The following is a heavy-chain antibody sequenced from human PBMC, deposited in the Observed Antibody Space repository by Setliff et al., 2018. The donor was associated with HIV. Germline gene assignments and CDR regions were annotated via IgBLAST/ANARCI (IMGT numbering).Heavy chain of an antibody. CDR3: ARGRGSSSSWPIDY. CDR2: IYFTGKT. Sequence: SETLSLTCTVSGGSLISGGYYWTWIRQHPGKGLEWIGYIYFTGKTYYNPSLKSRVTMSMDTAKNQFSLKLSSVTAADMAVYFCARGRGSSSSWPIDYWGQGTLVTVSS. J-gene: IGHJ4*02. D-gene: IGHD6-13*01. CDR1: GGSLISGGYY. V-gene: IGHV4-31*03.